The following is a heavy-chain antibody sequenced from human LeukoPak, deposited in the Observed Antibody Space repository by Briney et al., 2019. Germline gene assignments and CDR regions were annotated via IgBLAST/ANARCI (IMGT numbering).Heavy chain of an antibody. CDR1: GGSFSSYC. CDR2: VKNTGST. D-gene: IGHD3-16*01. Sequence: SETLSLTCTVSGGSFSSYCRWWRHPPPGKLQWIGNVKNTGSTNNNPSLQMRVTITFDTSKNNFSLTLSAATAAAQTSSYCAGGVGDGGHGRYFDYWGQGTRVTVST. J-gene: IGHJ4*02. V-gene: IGHV4-59*13. CDR3: AGGVGDGGHGRYFDY.